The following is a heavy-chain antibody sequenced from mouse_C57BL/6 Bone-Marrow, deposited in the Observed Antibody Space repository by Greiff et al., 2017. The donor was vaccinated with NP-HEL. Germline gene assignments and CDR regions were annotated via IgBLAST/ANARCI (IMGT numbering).Heavy chain of an antibody. V-gene: IGHV3-8*01. CDR3: AITTVVAGNYYAMDY. D-gene: IGHD1-1*01. J-gene: IGHJ4*01. Sequence: VQLKQSGPGLAKPSQTLSLTCSVTGYSITSDYWNWIRKFPGNKLEYMGYISYSGSTYYNPSLKSRISITRDTSKNQYYLQLNSVTTEDTATYYCAITTVVAGNYYAMDYWGQGTSVTVSS. CDR2: ISYSGST. CDR1: GYSITSDY.